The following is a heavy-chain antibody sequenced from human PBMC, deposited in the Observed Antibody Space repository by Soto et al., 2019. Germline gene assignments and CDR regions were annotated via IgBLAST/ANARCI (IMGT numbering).Heavy chain of an antibody. Sequence: PGGSLRLSCAASEFIFSNYWMSCVRQTPGKGLEWVASIKPDGSDKYYVDSVKGRFTISRDNAKQSLYLQMDGLRDDDTAVYYCAKLRGSTTIYDYWGQGTRVTVSS. CDR3: AKLRGSTTIYDY. J-gene: IGHJ4*02. CDR2: IKPDGSDK. CDR1: EFIFSNYW. V-gene: IGHV3-7*01. D-gene: IGHD1-1*01.